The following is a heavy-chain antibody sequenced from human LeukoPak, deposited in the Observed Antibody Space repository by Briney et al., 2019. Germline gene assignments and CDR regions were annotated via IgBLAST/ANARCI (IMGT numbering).Heavy chain of an antibody. V-gene: IGHV3-23*01. CDR1: GFTFSGYA. J-gene: IGHJ4*02. D-gene: IGHD6-13*01. Sequence: GGSLRLSCAASGFTFSGYAMSWVRQAPGKGLEWVSAISGSGGSTYYADSVKGRFTISRDNSKHTLYLQMNSLRAEDTAVYYCAKHLKGIAAAGKLSDYWGQGTLVTVSS. CDR2: ISGSGGST. CDR3: AKHLKGIAAAGKLSDY.